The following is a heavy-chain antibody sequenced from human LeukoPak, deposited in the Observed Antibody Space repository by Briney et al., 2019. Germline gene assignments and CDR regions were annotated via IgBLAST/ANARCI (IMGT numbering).Heavy chain of an antibody. CDR3: ARGASSGWFSSGWDY. Sequence: ASVKVSCKASGYTFTSYYMHWVRQAPGQGLEWMGIINPSGGSTSYAQKFQGRVTMTRDTSTSTIYMELSSLRYEDTAVYYCARGASSGWFSSGWDYWGQGTLVTVSS. CDR2: INPSGGST. J-gene: IGHJ4*02. V-gene: IGHV1-46*01. D-gene: IGHD6-19*01. CDR1: GYTFTSYY.